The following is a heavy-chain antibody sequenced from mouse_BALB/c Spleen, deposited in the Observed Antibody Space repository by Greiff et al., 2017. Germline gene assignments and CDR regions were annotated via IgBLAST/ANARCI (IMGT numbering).Heavy chain of an antibody. Sequence: VHLVESGPGLVAPSQSLSITCTVSGFSLTGYGVNWVRQPPGKGLEWLGMIWGDGSTDYNSALKSRLSISKDNSKSQVFLKMNSLQTDDTARYYCARGYYGRGYYFDYWGQGTTRTVSS. J-gene: IGHJ2*01. CDR1: GFSLTGYG. D-gene: IGHD1-1*01. CDR3: ARGYYGRGYYFDY. V-gene: IGHV2-6-7*01. CDR2: IWGDGST.